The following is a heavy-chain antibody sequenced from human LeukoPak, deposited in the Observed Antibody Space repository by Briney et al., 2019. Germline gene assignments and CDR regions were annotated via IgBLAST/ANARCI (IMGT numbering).Heavy chain of an antibody. CDR1: GFTFGDYA. Sequence: GRSLRLSCTASGFTFGDYAMSWVRQAPGKGLEWVGLIRSKAYGGTTEYAASVKGRFTISRDDSKSIAYLQMNSLKAEDTAVYYCTRRIVVVPAAPDFDYWGQGTLVTVSS. CDR2: IRSKAYGGTT. V-gene: IGHV3-49*04. CDR3: TRRIVVVPAAPDFDY. J-gene: IGHJ4*02. D-gene: IGHD2-2*01.